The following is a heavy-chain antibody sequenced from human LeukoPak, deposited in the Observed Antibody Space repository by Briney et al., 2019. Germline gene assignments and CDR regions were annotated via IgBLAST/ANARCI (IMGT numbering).Heavy chain of an antibody. CDR2: IKKDGSEK. J-gene: IGHJ3*02. CDR3: ARGGYAGYHAFEI. Sequence: RQAPGKGLEWVANIKKDGSEKYYVDSVKGRFTISRDNTKNTLYLQMDSRGVEYTAMYYCARGGYAGYHAFEIWGRGTVVTVSS. D-gene: IGHD4-17*01. V-gene: IGHV3-7*04.